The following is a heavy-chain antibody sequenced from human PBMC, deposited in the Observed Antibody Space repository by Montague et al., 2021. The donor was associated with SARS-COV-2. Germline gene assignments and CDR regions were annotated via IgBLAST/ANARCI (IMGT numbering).Heavy chain of an antibody. D-gene: IGHD5-24*01. Sequence: SETLSLTCTVSDGSISSYYWSWIRQPPGKGLEWIGYIYYSGSTNYNPSLKSPVTISVDTSKNQFSLKLSSVTAADTAVYYCARGDVEMATIKSGGPFYHFDYWGQGTLVTVSS. CDR2: IYYSGST. V-gene: IGHV4-59*13. J-gene: IGHJ4*02. CDR1: DGSISSYY. CDR3: ARGDVEMATIKSGGPFYHFDY.